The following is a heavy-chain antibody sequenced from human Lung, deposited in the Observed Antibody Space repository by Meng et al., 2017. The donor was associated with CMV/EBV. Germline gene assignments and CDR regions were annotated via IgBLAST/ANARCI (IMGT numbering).Heavy chain of an antibody. CDR3: ARKVSSDY. V-gene: IGHV3-23*01. Sequence: SLRLSCAASGFTFSDFVMPWVRQAPGKGLEWVSSITGSGGTTYYAASVRGRFTVSRDNSHNMVYLQINSLQADDTAVYYCARKVSSDYWGQGTLVTVSS. CDR1: GFTFSDFV. CDR2: ITGSGGTT. J-gene: IGHJ4*02.